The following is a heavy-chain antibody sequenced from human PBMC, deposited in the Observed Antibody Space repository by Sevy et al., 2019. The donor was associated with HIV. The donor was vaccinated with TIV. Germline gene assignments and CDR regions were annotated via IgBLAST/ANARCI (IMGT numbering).Heavy chain of an antibody. CDR2: ISSSGGST. CDR1: GFTFISYS. D-gene: IGHD3-22*01. J-gene: IGHJ4*02. Sequence: RGCLRLSCAASGFTFISYSMSWVRQAPGKGLEWVSSISSSGGSTYYADSVKGRFTISRDNSNNILDLQMNSLRADDTSVYYCAQEDTSGFYWGQGTLVTVSS. V-gene: IGHV3-23*01. CDR3: AQEDTSGFY.